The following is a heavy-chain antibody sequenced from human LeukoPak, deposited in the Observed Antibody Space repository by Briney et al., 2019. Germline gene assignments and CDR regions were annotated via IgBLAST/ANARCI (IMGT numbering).Heavy chain of an antibody. V-gene: IGHV1-18*01. D-gene: IGHD3-10*01. CDR2: ISAYNGNT. J-gene: IGHJ5*02. Sequence: GASVKVSCKASGYTFTSYGISWVRQAPGQGLEWMGWISAYNGNTNYAQKLQGRVTMTTDTSTSTAYMELRSLRSDDTAVYYCAREAGIEYYGSGSRGWFDPWGQGTLVTVSS. CDR1: GYTFTSYG. CDR3: AREAGIEYYGSGSRGWFDP.